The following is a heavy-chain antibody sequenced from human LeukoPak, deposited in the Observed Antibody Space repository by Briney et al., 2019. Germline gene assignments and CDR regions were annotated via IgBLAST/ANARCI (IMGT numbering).Heavy chain of an antibody. CDR2: ISSSGSTI. V-gene: IGHV3-48*03. D-gene: IGHD3-22*01. CDR3: ARDPYYDSSGYYFDS. J-gene: IGHJ4*02. Sequence: PGGSLRLSCAASGFTFSIYEMICVRQAPGKGLEWLSYISSSGSTIYYADSVKGRFTISRDNAKNSLYLQMSSLRAEDTAVYYCARDPYYDSSGYYFDSWGQGTLVTVSS. CDR1: GFTFSIYE.